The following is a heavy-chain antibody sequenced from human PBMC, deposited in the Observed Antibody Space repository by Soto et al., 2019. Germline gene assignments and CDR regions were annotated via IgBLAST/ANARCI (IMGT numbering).Heavy chain of an antibody. CDR3: ARHLAAAGNFDY. CDR2: IIPIFGTA. D-gene: IGHD6-13*01. Sequence: SVKVSCKASGGTFSSYAISWVRQAPGQGLEWMGGIIPIFGTANYAQKFQGRVTITADKSISTAYLQWSSLKASDTAMYYCARHLAAAGNFDYWGQGTLVTVSS. CDR1: GGTFSSYA. J-gene: IGHJ4*02. V-gene: IGHV1-69*06.